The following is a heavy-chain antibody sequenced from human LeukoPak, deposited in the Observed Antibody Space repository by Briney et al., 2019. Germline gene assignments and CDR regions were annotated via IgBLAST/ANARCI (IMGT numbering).Heavy chain of an antibody. Sequence: SETLSLTCTVSGGSISSSSYYWGWIRQPPGKGLEWIGGTYYSGSTYYNPSLKSRVTISVDTSKNQFSLKLSSVTAADTAVYYCARHTRSGYDYYYYYYMDVWGKGTTVTVSS. J-gene: IGHJ6*03. CDR1: GGSISSSSYY. D-gene: IGHD5-12*01. V-gene: IGHV4-39*01. CDR2: TYYSGST. CDR3: ARHTRSGYDYYYYYYMDV.